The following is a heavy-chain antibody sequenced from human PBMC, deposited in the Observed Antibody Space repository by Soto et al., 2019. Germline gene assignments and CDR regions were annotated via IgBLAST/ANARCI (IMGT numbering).Heavy chain of an antibody. CDR2: IDPSGGST. V-gene: IGHV1-46*01. J-gene: IGHJ5*02. D-gene: IGHD2-2*01. CDR1: GCALAICY. CDR3: ARGGGCSSTNSLNNCNADCFDP. Sequence: SVKVACKTSGCALAICYMHWVRQAPGQGLEWMGIIDPSGGSTSYAQKFRGRVTMTRDTSTSTVYMELSSLRAEDTAVYYCARGGGCSSTNSLNNCNADCFDPWGQGTLVTVSS.